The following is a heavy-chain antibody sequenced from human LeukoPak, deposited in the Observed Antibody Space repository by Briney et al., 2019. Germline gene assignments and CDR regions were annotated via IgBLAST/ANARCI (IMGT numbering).Heavy chain of an antibody. D-gene: IGHD3-16*01. J-gene: IGHJ6*02. V-gene: IGHV4-34*01. CDR3: ARNTFRGATGHYYYGLDV. Sequence: PSETLSLTCAVYSGSFSGYYWSWVRQSSGKGLEWIGEINHSGSPNYNPSLKSRVTISVDTSKKQFSLTLTSVTAADTALYYCARNTFRGATGHYYYGLDVWGQGTTVTVSS. CDR1: SGSFSGYY. CDR2: INHSGSP.